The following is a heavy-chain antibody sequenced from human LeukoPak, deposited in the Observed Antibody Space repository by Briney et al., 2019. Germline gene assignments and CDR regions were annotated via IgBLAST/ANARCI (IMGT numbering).Heavy chain of an antibody. J-gene: IGHJ4*02. D-gene: IGHD1-26*01. V-gene: IGHV3-30*02. CDR3: VREGVGATTYFGYFTY. CDR2: TRNDSSNT. Sequence: GGSLRLSCAASGFNFRTFGMHWVRQAPGKGLDWVAITRNDSSNTYYADSVKGRFTISRDNSKDTLYLQMNSLRAEDTAVYYCVREGVGATTYFGYFTYWGQGTLVTVSS. CDR1: GFNFRTFG.